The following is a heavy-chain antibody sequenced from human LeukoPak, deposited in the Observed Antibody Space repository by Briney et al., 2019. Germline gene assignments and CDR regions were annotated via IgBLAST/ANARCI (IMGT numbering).Heavy chain of an antibody. V-gene: IGHV3-23*01. CDR2: ISGSGGST. CDR1: GFTFSSYA. D-gene: IGHD3-22*01. J-gene: IGHJ4*02. Sequence: GGSLRLSCAASGFTFSSYAMSWVRQAPGKGVEWVSAISGSGGSTYYADSVKCLFPISRDNSKNTLYLQMNSLRAEDTAVYYCSKSCAPEYYYDSSGYPAYYFDSWGQGTLVTVSS. CDR3: SKSCAPEYYYDSSGYPAYYFDS.